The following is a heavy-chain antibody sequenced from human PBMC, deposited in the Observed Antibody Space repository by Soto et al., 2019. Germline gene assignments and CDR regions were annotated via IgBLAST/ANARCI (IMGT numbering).Heavy chain of an antibody. CDR2: ISYDGSNK. D-gene: IGHD4-17*01. Sequence: GGSLRLSCAASGFTFSSYAMHWVRQAPGKGLEWVAVISYDGSNKYYADSVKGRFTISRDNSKNTLYLQMNSLRAEDTAVYYCARVQVPYGDSHYFDYWGQGTLVTVSS. J-gene: IGHJ4*02. V-gene: IGHV3-30-3*01. CDR3: ARVQVPYGDSHYFDY. CDR1: GFTFSSYA.